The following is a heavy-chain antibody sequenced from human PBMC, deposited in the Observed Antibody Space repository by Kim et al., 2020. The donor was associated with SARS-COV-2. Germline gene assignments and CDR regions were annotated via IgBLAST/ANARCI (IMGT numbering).Heavy chain of an antibody. D-gene: IGHD6-13*01. CDR1: GFTFSSYD. CDR2: ISGNNNNI. J-gene: IGHJ4*02. CDR3: ARGGRTWYYYFDC. V-gene: IGHV3-23*01. Sequence: GGSLRLSCAASGFTFSSYDMSWVRQAPGKGLEWVSGISGNNNNIYYADSVKGRFTISRDNSKSTLFLQMNSLRVEDTAVYYCARGGRTWYYYFDCWGQGTLVTVSS.